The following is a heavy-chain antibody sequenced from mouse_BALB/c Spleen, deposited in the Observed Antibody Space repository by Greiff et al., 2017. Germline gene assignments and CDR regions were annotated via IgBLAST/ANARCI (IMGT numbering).Heavy chain of an antibody. CDR3: ARYGGLRQEDYYAMDY. CDR1: GYTFTSYY. V-gene: IGHV1S56*01. CDR2: IYPGNVNT. Sequence: QVQLQQSGPELVKPGASVRISCKASGYTFTSYYIHWVKQRPGQGLEWIGWIYPGNVNTKYNEKFKGKATLTADKSSSTAYMQLSSLTSEDSAVYFCARYGGLRQEDYYAMDYWGQGTSVTVSS. J-gene: IGHJ4*01. D-gene: IGHD2-4*01.